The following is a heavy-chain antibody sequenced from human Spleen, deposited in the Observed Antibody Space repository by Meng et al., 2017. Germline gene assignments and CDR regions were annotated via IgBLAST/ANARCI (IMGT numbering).Heavy chain of an antibody. J-gene: IGHJ2*01. V-gene: IGHV4-61*01. CDR3: ARYDYGDYHFDL. D-gene: IGHD4-17*01. Sequence: QVQLQESGPGLVRPSETLYLTCTVSGGSVSSGRYYWSWIRQPPGKELEWIGYIHYSGSTNYNPSLKSRVTISVDTSKNQFSLKLTSVTAADTAVYFCARYDYGDYHFDLWGRGSLVTVSS. CDR2: IHYSGST. CDR1: GGSVSSGRYY.